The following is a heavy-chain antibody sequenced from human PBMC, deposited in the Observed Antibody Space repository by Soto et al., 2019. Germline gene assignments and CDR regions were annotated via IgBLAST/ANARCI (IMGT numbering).Heavy chain of an antibody. D-gene: IGHD3-9*01. CDR3: AADPTTVLYDTLTGPAYYYYYYGMDV. CDR1: GFTFTSSA. Sequence: ASVKVSCKASGFTFTSSAVQWVRQARGQRLEWIGWIVVGSGNTNYAQKFQERVTITRDMSTSTAYMELSSLRSEDTAVYYCAADPTTVLYDTLTGPAYYYYYYGMDVWGQGTTVTVSS. CDR2: IVVGSGNT. J-gene: IGHJ6*02. V-gene: IGHV1-58*01.